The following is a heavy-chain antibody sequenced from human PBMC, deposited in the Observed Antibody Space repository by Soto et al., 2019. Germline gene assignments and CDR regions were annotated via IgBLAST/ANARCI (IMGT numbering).Heavy chain of an antibody. J-gene: IGHJ4*02. CDR1: GGSISSGGYS. D-gene: IGHD4-17*01. Sequence: QLRLQESGSGLVKPSQTLSLTCAVSGGSISSGGYSWSWIRQPPGKGLEWIGYIYHSGSTYYNPSLKSRVTISVDRSKNQFSLKLSSVTAADMAVYYCARSMSTVTTNDYWCQGSLVTVSS. CDR3: ARSMSTVTTNDY. V-gene: IGHV4-30-2*01. CDR2: IYHSGST.